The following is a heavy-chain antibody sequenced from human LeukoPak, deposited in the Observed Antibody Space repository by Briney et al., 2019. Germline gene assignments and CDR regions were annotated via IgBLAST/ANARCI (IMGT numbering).Heavy chain of an antibody. Sequence: SVKVSCKASGGTFSSYAISWVRQAPGQGLEWMGRIIPIFGTANYAQKFQGRVTITTDESTSTAYMELSSLRSEDTAVYYCARDYYDSSGYYPFDIWGQGTMVTVSS. D-gene: IGHD3-22*01. CDR2: IIPIFGTA. V-gene: IGHV1-69*05. CDR3: ARDYYDSSGYYPFDI. J-gene: IGHJ3*02. CDR1: GGTFSSYA.